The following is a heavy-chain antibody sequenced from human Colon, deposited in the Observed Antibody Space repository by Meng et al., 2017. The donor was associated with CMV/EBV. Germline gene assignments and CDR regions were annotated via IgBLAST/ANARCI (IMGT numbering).Heavy chain of an antibody. Sequence: ASVKVSCKASGYSFTDYYIHWVRQAPGQGLEKMGWMNPNTGAKNYAQKFRGRVTMTRDTSINTAYIELSNLRSDDTALYYCAKVSSFQLLDYFDYWGQGTLVTVSS. D-gene: IGHD2-2*01. CDR3: AKVSSFQLLDYFDY. CDR1: GYSFTDYY. CDR2: MNPNTGAK. V-gene: IGHV1-2*02. J-gene: IGHJ4*02.